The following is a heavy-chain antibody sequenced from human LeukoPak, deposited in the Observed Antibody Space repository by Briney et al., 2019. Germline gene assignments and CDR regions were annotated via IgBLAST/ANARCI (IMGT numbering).Heavy chain of an antibody. CDR2: INPNSGGT. V-gene: IGHV1-2*02. CDR1: GYTFTGYY. J-gene: IGHJ4*02. CDR3: ARAGCSSTSCYVGEIDY. Sequence: ASVKVSCKASGYTFTGYYMHWVRQAPGQGLEWMGWINPNSGGTNYAQKFQGRVTMTRDTSISTAYMELSRLRSDDTAVYYCARAGCSSTSCYVGEIDYWGQGTLVTVSS. D-gene: IGHD2-2*01.